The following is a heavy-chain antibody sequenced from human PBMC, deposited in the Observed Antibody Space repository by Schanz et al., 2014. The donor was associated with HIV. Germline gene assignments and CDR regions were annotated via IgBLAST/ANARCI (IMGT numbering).Heavy chain of an antibody. CDR2: ISESGGRS. V-gene: IGHV3-23*01. CDR3: AKPEYDSRGNSQSHFDY. Sequence: EVQLLDSGGGLVQPGGSLRLSCVASGFIFNNYAMTWVRQAPGKGLEWVSSISESGGRSYYADSVNGRFTISRDNSKNTLYLQMTTLRTEDTAVYYCAKPEYDSRGNSQSHFDYWGQGTLVTVSS. D-gene: IGHD3-22*01. CDR1: GFIFNNYA. J-gene: IGHJ4*02.